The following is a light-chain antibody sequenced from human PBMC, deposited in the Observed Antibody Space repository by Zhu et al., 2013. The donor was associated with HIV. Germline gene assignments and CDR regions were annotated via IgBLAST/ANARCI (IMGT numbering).Light chain of an antibody. CDR3: QQYGSSRLT. CDR2: GAS. J-gene: IGKJ5*01. Sequence: EVVLMQSPGTLSLSPGERATLSCRASQTVSYKHIAWYQQKPGQAPRLLIYGASSRAPGIPDRFSGGGSGTVFTLTISRLEPEDFAVYYCQQYGSSRLTFGQGTRLEIK. V-gene: IGKV3-20*01. CDR1: QTVSYKH.